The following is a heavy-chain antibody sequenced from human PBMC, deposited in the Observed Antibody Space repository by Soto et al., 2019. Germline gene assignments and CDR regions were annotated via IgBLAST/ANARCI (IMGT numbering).Heavy chain of an antibody. CDR2: IYYSGST. CDR1: GGSISTSSYY. CDR3: ARDYYSSGDY. V-gene: IGHV4-39*01. D-gene: IGHD3-22*01. J-gene: IGHJ4*02. Sequence: QLQLQESGPGLVKPSETLSLTCTVSGGSISTSSYYWGWIRQPPGKGLEWIGSIYYSGSTYYNPSLNSRVTISLDTSNNQFSLKLISVTAADTALYSCARDYYSSGDYWRQGTLVTVSS.